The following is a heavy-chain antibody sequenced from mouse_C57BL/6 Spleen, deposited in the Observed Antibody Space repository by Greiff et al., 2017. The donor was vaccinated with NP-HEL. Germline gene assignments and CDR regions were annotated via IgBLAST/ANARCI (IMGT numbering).Heavy chain of an antibody. V-gene: IGHV5-17*01. D-gene: IGHD2-3*01. CDR2: ISSGSSTI. CDR1: GFTFSDYG. J-gene: IGHJ4*01. CDR3: ARLEVGYSPSMDY. Sequence: EVKLVESGGGLVKPGGSLKLSCAASGFTFSDYGMHWVRQAPEKGLEWVAYISSGSSTIYYADTVKGRFTISRDNAKNTLFLQMTSLRSEDTAMYYCARLEVGYSPSMDYWGQGTSVTVSS.